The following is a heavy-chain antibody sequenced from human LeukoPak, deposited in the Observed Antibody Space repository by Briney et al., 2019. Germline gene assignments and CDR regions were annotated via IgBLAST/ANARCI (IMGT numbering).Heavy chain of an antibody. J-gene: IGHJ6*03. V-gene: IGHV5-51*01. Sequence: GESLKISCKGSAYSFTTYWIGWVRQMPGKGLEWMGIIYPGDSDTRYCPSFQGQVTISADKSISTAYLQWSSLKASDTAMYYCARHLDGYNSNYYYMDVWGKGTTVTVPS. CDR2: IYPGDSDT. D-gene: IGHD5-24*01. CDR3: ARHLDGYNSNYYYMDV. CDR1: AYSFTTYW.